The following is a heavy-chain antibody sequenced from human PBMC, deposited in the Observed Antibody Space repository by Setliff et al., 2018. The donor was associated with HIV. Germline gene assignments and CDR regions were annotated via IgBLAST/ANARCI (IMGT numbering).Heavy chain of an antibody. D-gene: IGHD6-13*01. CDR3: ARVPTSSWYVTTQRTKEYFHH. CDR1: GDSISSANYF. CDR2: IYYSGNT. J-gene: IGHJ1*01. V-gene: IGHV4-39*07. Sequence: SETLSLTCTVSGDSISSANYFWNWIRQPAGKGLEWIGSIYYSGNTYYNPSLKSRVTISTDTSRNQFSLRLSSVTAADTAIYYCARVPTSSWYVTTQRTKEYFHHWGQGTLVTVSS.